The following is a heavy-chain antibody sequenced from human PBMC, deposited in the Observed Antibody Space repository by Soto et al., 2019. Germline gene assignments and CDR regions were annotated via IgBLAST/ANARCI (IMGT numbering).Heavy chain of an antibody. CDR2: IYYSGST. D-gene: IGHD3-22*01. J-gene: IGHJ1*01. CDR3: AREAPDYYDSSGYNPRYFQH. Sequence: KPSETLSLTCTVSGGSISSYYWSWIRQPPGKGPEWIGYIYYSGSTNYNPSPKSRVTISVDTSKNQFSLKLSSVTAADTAVYYCAREAPDYYDSSGYNPRYFQHWGQGTLVTVSS. V-gene: IGHV4-59*01. CDR1: GGSISSYY.